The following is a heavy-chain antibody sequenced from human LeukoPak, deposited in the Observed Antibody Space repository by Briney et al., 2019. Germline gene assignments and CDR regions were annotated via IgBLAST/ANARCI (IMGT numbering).Heavy chain of an antibody. J-gene: IGHJ4*02. CDR1: GFTFSSYG. CDR2: IWYDGSNK. Sequence: GRSLRLSGAASGFTFSSYGMHWVRQAPGKGLEWVAVIWYDGSNKYYADSVKGRFTISRDNSKNTLYLQMNSLRAEDTAVYYCARDHGIAAAASYSSGWCDLDYWGQGTLVTVSS. V-gene: IGHV3-33*01. CDR3: ARDHGIAAAASYSSGWCDLDY. D-gene: IGHD6-19*01.